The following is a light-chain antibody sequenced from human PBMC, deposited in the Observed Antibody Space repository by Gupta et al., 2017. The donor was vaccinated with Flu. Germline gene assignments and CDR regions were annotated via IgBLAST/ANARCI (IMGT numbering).Light chain of an antibody. CDR3: CSHAGSTFWV. V-gene: IGLV2-23*02. CDR2: EVS. J-gene: IGLJ3*02. Sequence: QSALTQPASVSGSPGQPITVSCTGTSSDVGAYNHVSWYQQYPGKAPKVIMYEVSKRPSGVSNRFSGSKSGNTASLTISGLQAEDEADYYCCSHAGSTFWVFGGGTKLTVL. CDR1: SSDVGAYNH.